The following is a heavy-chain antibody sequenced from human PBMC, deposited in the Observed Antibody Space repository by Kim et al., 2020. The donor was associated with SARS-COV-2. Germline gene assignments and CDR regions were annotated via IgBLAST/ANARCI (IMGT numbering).Heavy chain of an antibody. CDR3: ARDIAGEDPGGMDV. V-gene: IGHV7-4-1*02. CDR2: INTNTGNP. Sequence: ASVKVSCKASGYTFTSYAMNWVRQAPGQGLEWMGWINTNTGNPTYAQGFTGRFVFSLDTSVSTAYLQISSLKAEDTAVYYCARDIAGEDPGGMDVWGQGTTVTVSS. J-gene: IGHJ6*02. CDR1: GYTFTSYA. D-gene: IGHD3-16*02.